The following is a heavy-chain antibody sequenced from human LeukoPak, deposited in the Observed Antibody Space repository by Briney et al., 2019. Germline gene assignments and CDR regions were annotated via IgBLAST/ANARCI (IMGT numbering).Heavy chain of an antibody. D-gene: IGHD5-24*01. V-gene: IGHV4-4*07. CDR2: IYTSGST. Sequence: SETLSLTCTVSGDSISSYYWSWIRQPAGKGLEWIGHIYTSGSTNYNPSLKSRVTMSVDTSKNQFSLKLSSVTAADTAVYYCARDPYGYNWGGWFDPWGQGTLVTVSS. J-gene: IGHJ5*02. CDR1: GDSISSYY. CDR3: ARDPYGYNWGGWFDP.